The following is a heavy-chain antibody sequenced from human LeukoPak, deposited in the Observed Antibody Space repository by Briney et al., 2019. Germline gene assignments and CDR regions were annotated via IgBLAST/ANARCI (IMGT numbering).Heavy chain of an antibody. CDR2: ISYDGTHK. Sequence: GGSLRLSCAASGFTFSNYAMHWVRQAPGKGLEWVAVISYDGTHKYYADSIKGRFNISRDNSDHTLFLLVDSLRPDDTAVYYCARARAGSVDYWGQGTLVTVSS. CDR1: GFTFSNYA. CDR3: ARARAGSVDY. V-gene: IGHV3-30*04. D-gene: IGHD3-10*01. J-gene: IGHJ4*02.